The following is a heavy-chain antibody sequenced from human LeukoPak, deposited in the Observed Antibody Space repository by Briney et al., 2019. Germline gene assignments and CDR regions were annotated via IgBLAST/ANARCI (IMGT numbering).Heavy chain of an antibody. V-gene: IGHV4-39*07. CDR2: IFYSGST. D-gene: IGHD3-3*01. Sequence: PSETLSLTCTVSGGSISTSSYYWGWVRQPPGKGLEWIGNIFYSGSTNYNPSLKSRVTISVDTSKNQFSLKLSSVTAADTVVYYCARGVPITIFGVVIIKRNWFDPWGQGTLVTVSS. CDR1: GGSISTSSYY. J-gene: IGHJ5*02. CDR3: ARGVPITIFGVVIIKRNWFDP.